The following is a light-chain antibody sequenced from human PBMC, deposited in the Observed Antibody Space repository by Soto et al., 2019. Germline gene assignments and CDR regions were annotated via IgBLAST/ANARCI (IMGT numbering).Light chain of an antibody. CDR3: SSYAGSNIV. V-gene: IGLV1-47*02. CDR2: NND. Sequence: QSVLTQPPSASGTPGQRVTISCSGSSSNIGNNYVFWYQERPGTAPKLLIYNNDQRPSGVPDRFSGSKSGNTASLTVSGLQAEDEADYYCSSYAGSNIVFGGGTKLTVL. CDR1: SSNIGNNY. J-gene: IGLJ2*01.